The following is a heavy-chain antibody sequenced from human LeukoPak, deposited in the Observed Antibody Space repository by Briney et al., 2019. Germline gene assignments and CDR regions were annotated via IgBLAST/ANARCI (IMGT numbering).Heavy chain of an antibody. D-gene: IGHD2-2*01. J-gene: IGHJ6*02. CDR3: ARDAGHQVSRRNYYAMDV. Sequence: SETLSLTCTVSGGSISSSTYYWGWVRQPPGKGLEWIGSMYYSGSTYYNPSLKSRVTISVDTSKNHFSLKLSSVTAADTAVYYCARDAGHQVSRRNYYAMDVWGQGTTVTVSS. CDR2: MYYSGST. V-gene: IGHV4-39*02. CDR1: GGSISSSTYY.